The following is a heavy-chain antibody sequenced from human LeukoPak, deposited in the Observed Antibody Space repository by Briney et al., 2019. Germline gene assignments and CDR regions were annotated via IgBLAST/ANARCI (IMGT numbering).Heavy chain of an antibody. V-gene: IGHV3-7*01. CDR1: GFTFRTDW. Sequence: GGSLRLSCVASGFTFRTDWMCWVRQAPGKGPGWVASIKDDGSEIYYVDSVRGRFTISRDNAKNSLYLQMNSLRAEDTAVYYCAREWNWGQGSLVTVSP. J-gene: IGHJ4*02. CDR2: IKDDGSEI. CDR3: AREWN.